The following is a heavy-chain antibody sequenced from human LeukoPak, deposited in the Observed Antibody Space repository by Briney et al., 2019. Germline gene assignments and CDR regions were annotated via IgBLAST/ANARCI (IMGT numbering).Heavy chain of an antibody. V-gene: IGHV3-23*01. CDR3: AKDLSPSNWGWPVYFDY. CDR1: GFTFSSYA. CDR2: ISGSGGST. D-gene: IGHD7-27*01. Sequence: GGSLRLSCAASGFTFSSYAMSWVRQAPGKGLEWVSAISGSGGSTYYADSVKGRFTISRDNSKNTLYLQMNSLRAEDTAVYYCAKDLSPSNWGWPVYFDYWGQGTLVTVSS. J-gene: IGHJ4*02.